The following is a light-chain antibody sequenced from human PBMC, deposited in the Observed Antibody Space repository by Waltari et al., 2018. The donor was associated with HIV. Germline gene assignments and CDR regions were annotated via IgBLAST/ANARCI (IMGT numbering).Light chain of an antibody. CDR3: QSYDSNLSGSI. V-gene: IGLV1-40*01. CDR2: NDN. J-gene: IGLJ2*01. Sequence: QSVLTQPPSVSGAPGPRVTLSCTGSDSNIGPHVVHWYQQLPGTAPQLLIYNDNNRPSGVPDRFSASKSGTSASLAISGLQAEDEADYYCQSYDSNLSGSIFGGGTKLTV. CDR1: DSNIGPHV.